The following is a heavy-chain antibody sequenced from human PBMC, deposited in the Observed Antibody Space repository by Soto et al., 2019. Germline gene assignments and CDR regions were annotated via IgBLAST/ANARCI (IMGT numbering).Heavy chain of an antibody. Sequence: QVHLVQSGGGVVQPGRSLRLSCAASGITFSSHGMHWVRQAPGKGLEWVAVIWFDGSKKYYADSVKGRFTISRDNSKNTLNLEMNSLRVEDTAVYYCARLDDKGGWSHFDDWGQGTLVTVSA. D-gene: IGHD3-3*01. J-gene: IGHJ4*02. CDR3: ARLDDKGGWSHFDD. V-gene: IGHV3-33*01. CDR1: GITFSSHG. CDR2: IWFDGSKK.